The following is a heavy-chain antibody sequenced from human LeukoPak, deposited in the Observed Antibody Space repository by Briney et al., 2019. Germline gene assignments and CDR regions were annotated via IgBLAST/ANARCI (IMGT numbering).Heavy chain of an antibody. V-gene: IGHV1-69*13. CDR1: GGTLSDDI. J-gene: IGHJ4*02. D-gene: IGHD3-9*01. CDR2: IIPFHGTS. CDR3: TAYEILTGFEY. Sequence: SVKVSCKASGGTLSDDIISWVRQAPGQGLEWMGGIIPFHGTSKKKQKFQDRVTITADESTSTAYMEMSSLRSEVFFFKQKTAYEILTGFEYWGQGTLVTVSS.